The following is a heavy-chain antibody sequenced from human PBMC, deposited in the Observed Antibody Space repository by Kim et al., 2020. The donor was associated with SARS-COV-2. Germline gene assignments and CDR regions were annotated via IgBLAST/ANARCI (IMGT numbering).Heavy chain of an antibody. CDR2: IYYSGST. D-gene: IGHD3-10*01. V-gene: IGHV4-59*08. J-gene: IGHJ3*02. CDR3: ARLSGSFDEAFDI. Sequence: SETLSLTCSVSGASISSYYWTWIRQPPGKGLEWIGYIYYSGSTSYNPSLKSRVTISVDTSKTQFSLKLNSVTAADTAVYYCARLSGSFDEAFDIWGQGTMVTVSS. CDR1: GASISSYY.